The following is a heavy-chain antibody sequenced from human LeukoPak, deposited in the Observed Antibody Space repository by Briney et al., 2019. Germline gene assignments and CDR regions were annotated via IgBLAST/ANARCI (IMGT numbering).Heavy chain of an antibody. V-gene: IGHV4-39*07. D-gene: IGHD3-22*01. CDR2: IYYSGST. J-gene: IGHJ4*02. CDR1: GGSISSSSYY. Sequence: SETLSLTCTVSGGSISSSSYYWGWIRQPPGKGLEWIGSIYYSGSTYYNPSLKSRVTISVDTSKNQFSLKLSSVTAADTAVYYCARDLPSRITMIVVAPGSFDYWGQGTLVTVSS. CDR3: ARDLPSRITMIVVAPGSFDY.